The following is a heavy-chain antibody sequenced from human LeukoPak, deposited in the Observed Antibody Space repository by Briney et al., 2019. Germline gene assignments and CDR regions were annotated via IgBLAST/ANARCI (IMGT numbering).Heavy chain of an antibody. CDR3: ARNTTVTDWYFDL. CDR2: IYHSGST. CDR1: GGAISSSSHY. J-gene: IGHJ2*01. D-gene: IGHD4-17*01. V-gene: IGHV4-39*01. Sequence: SETLSLTCTVSGGAISSSSHYWGWIRQSPGKGLEWIGSIYHSGSTVYNPSLKSRVAISVDTSRNQFSLKLSSVTASDTAVYYCARNTTVTDWYFDLWGRGTLLTVSS.